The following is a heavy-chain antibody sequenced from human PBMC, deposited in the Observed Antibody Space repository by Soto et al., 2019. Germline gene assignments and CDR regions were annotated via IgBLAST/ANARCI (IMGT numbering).Heavy chain of an antibody. V-gene: IGHV4-39*01. CDR2: IYYSGST. D-gene: IGHD2-15*01. CDR1: GGSISSSSYY. J-gene: IGHJ5*02. CDR3: ARQSRDIRAPGWFDP. Sequence: NPSETLSLTCTVSGGSISSSSYYWGWIRQPPGKGLEWIGSIYYSGSTYYNPSLKSRVTISVDTSKNQFSLKLSSVTAADTAVYYCARQSRDIRAPGWFDPWGQGTLVTVSS.